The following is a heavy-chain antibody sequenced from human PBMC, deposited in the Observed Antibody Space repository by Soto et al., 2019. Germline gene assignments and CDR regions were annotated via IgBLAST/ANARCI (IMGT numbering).Heavy chain of an antibody. CDR3: ARVNSDVVKQLDRLAYNWFDP. Sequence: EVQLLESGGGLVQPGGSLRLSCAASGFTFSSYAMSWVRQAPGKGLEWVSYISSSSSYTNYADSVKGRFTISRDNAKNTLYLQMNSLRDEDTAVYYCARVNSDVVKQLDRLAYNWFDPWGQGTLVTVSS. J-gene: IGHJ5*02. V-gene: IGHV3-48*02. D-gene: IGHD6-13*01. CDR2: ISSSSSYT. CDR1: GFTFSSYA.